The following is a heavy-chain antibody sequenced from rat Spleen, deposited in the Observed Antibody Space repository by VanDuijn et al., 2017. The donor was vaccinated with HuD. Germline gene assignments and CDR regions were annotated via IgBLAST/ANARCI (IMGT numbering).Heavy chain of an antibody. CDR2: ISTDGDNT. Sequence: EVQLVGSGGGLVQPGRSMKLSCAASGFTFSDYYMAWVRQTPTKGLEWVAYISTDGDNTYYRDSVKGRFTISRDNAKSTLYLQMDSLRSEDTATYYCTRDRILRSTGFDYWGQGVMVTVSS. V-gene: IGHV5-25*01. D-gene: IGHD1-6*01. J-gene: IGHJ2*01. CDR3: TRDRILRSTGFDY. CDR1: GFTFSDYY.